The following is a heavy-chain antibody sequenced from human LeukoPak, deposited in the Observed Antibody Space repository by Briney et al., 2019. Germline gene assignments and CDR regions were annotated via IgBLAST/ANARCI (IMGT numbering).Heavy chain of an antibody. CDR3: ARDLTMVRGVLDY. Sequence: KPGGSLRLSCAASGFTFSNAWMSWVRQAPGKGLEWVGRIKSKTDGGTTDYAAPVKGRFTISRDDSKNTLYLQMNSLRAEDTAVYYCARDLTMVRGVLDYWGQGTLVTVSS. V-gene: IGHV3-15*01. CDR1: GFTFSNAW. J-gene: IGHJ4*02. D-gene: IGHD3-10*01. CDR2: IKSKTDGGTT.